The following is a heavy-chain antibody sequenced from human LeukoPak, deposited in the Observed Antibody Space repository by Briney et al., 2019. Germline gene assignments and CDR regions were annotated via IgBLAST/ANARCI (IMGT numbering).Heavy chain of an antibody. D-gene: IGHD3-10*01. J-gene: IGHJ5*02. CDR2: INWDGGRT. CDR3: ARDSVPMVRGVPTHWFDP. Sequence: GGSLRLPCAASGFTFDDYGMSWVRQAPGKGLEWVSGINWDGGRTGYADSVKGRFTISRDNAKNSLYLQMNSLRAEDTALYYCARDSVPMVRGVPTHWFDPWGQGTLVTVSS. CDR1: GFTFDDYG. V-gene: IGHV3-20*04.